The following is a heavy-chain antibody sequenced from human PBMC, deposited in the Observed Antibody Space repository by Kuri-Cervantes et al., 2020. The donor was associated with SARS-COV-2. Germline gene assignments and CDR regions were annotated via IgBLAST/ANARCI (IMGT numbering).Heavy chain of an antibody. D-gene: IGHD2-2*01. J-gene: IGHJ6*02. V-gene: IGHV3-23*01. CDR2: ISGSGGST. CDR3: ARDLRGMTDIVVVPAALGLGMDV. CDR1: GFTFSGHW. Sequence: GESLKISCAASGFTFSGHWIHWVRQAPGKGLEWVSAISGSGGSTYYADSVKGRFTISRDNSKNTLYLQMNSLRAEDTAVYYCARDLRGMTDIVVVPAALGLGMDVWGQGTTVTVSS.